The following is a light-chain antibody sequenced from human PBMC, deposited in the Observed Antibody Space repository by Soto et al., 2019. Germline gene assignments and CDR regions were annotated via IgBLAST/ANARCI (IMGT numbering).Light chain of an antibody. CDR1: QSVSSSY. CDR2: DAS. CDR3: QQYGSSTGLLT. Sequence: EIVLTQSPGTLSLSPGERATLSCRASQSVSSSYLAWYPQKPGQAPRLLIYDASRRATGIPDRFSGSGSWTDFTLTISRLEPEDFAVYYCQQYGSSTGLLTFGPGTKVDIK. V-gene: IGKV3-20*01. J-gene: IGKJ3*01.